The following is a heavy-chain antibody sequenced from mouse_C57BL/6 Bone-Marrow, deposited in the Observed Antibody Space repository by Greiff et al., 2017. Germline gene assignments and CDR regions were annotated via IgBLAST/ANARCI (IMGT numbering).Heavy chain of an antibody. D-gene: IGHD3-3*01. CDR2: IHPNSGST. CDR3: ARRALNYLDY. J-gene: IGHJ2*01. Sequence: VQLQQPGAELVKPGASVKLSCKASGYTFTSYWMHWVKQRPGQGLEWIGMIHPNSGSTNYNEKFKGKATLTVDKSSSTAYMQLSSLTSEDSAVYYCARRALNYLDYWGQGTTLTVSS. CDR1: GYTFTSYW. V-gene: IGHV1-64*01.